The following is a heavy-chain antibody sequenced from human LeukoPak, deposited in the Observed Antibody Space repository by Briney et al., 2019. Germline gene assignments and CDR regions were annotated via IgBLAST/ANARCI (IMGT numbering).Heavy chain of an antibody. V-gene: IGHV3-9*01. J-gene: IGHJ4*02. Sequence: PGGSLRLSCAASGFSFDDFAMHWVRQAPGKGLEWVSGITWNGGTIDYADSVKGRFTISRDNAKNSLCLQMNSLRAEDTALYYCATRYASGPIADYWGQGTLVTVSS. CDR1: GFSFDDFA. CDR3: ATRYASGPIADY. CDR2: ITWNGGTI. D-gene: IGHD3-10*01.